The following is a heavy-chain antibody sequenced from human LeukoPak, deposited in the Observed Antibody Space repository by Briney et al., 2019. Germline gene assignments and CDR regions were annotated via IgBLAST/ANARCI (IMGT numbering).Heavy chain of an antibody. CDR2: IYYSGST. V-gene: IGHV4-39*07. CDR1: GGSLSSSSYY. Sequence: PSQTLSLTCTVSGGSLSSSSYYWGWVRQPPGKGLEWIGSIYYSGSTYYNPSLKSRVTISVDTSKNQFSLKLSSVTAADTAVYYCASEPMTEPGLSDYWGQGTLVTVSS. J-gene: IGHJ4*02. D-gene: IGHD3-22*01. CDR3: ASEPMTEPGLSDY.